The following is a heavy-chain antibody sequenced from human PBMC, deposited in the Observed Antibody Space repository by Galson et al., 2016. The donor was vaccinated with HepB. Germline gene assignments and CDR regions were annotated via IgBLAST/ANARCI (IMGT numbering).Heavy chain of an antibody. CDR3: ARKDFHIDV. Sequence: SLRLSCAASGFTFNNYAMNWVRQAPGKGLEWISALRISVSNTHYADSVKGRFTISTDPSTNTLFLQMNSLRAEDTAVYYCARKDFHIDVWGKGTAVTVSS. CDR2: LRISVSNT. V-gene: IGHV3-23*01. J-gene: IGHJ6*03. D-gene: IGHD3/OR15-3a*01. CDR1: GFTFNNYA.